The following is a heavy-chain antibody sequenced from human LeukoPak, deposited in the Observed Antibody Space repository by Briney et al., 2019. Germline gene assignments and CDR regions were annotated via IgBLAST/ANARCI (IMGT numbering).Heavy chain of an antibody. CDR1: GGTFSSYA. J-gene: IGHJ5*02. D-gene: IGHD6-13*01. Sequence: ASVKVSCKASGGTFSSYAISWVRQAPGQGLEWMGGIIPIFGTANYAQKFQGRVTITADESTSTAYMELSSLRSEDTAVYYCAAGYSSSWSKNWFDPWGQGTLVTVSS. CDR2: IIPIFGTA. V-gene: IGHV1-69*13. CDR3: AAGYSSSWSKNWFDP.